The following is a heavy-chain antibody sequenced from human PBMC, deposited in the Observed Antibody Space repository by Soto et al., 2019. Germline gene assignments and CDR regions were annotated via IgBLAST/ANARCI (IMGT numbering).Heavy chain of an antibody. Sequence: KTSETLSLTCAVYGGSFSGYYWSWIRQPPGKGLEWIGEINHSGSTNYNPSLKSRVTISVDTSKNQFSLKLSSVTAADTAVYYCARGLPRGGYPHWFDPWGQGTLVTVSS. CDR3: ARGLPRGGYPHWFDP. V-gene: IGHV4-34*01. CDR2: INHSGST. J-gene: IGHJ5*02. D-gene: IGHD2-15*01. CDR1: GGSFSGYY.